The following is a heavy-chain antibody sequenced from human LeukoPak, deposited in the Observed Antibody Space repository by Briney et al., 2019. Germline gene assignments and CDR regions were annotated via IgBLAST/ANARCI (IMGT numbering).Heavy chain of an antibody. D-gene: IGHD6-6*01. V-gene: IGHV4-59*01. CDR1: GGSISSYY. Sequence: WETLSLTCTVSGGSISSYYWSWMRQPPGKGLEWVGYIYYSGSTNYNPSLKSRVTISVDTSENQFSLKLSSVTAADTAVYYCARGGYSSSTNWFDPWGQGTLVTVSS. J-gene: IGHJ5*02. CDR3: ARGGYSSSTNWFDP. CDR2: IYYSGST.